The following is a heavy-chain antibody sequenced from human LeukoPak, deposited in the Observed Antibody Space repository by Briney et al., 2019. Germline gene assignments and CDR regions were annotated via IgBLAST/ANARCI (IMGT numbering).Heavy chain of an antibody. J-gene: IGHJ6*03. CDR1: GGSISRYY. V-gene: IGHV4-4*07. Sequence: SETLSLTCTVSGGSISRYYWTWIRQPAGKGLEWIGGMHTSGSVNYNPSLKSRVTMSADTSKNQFSLNLNTVTAADTAVYYCARLPDPYGGDSKYYYYMDVWGKGTTVTVFS. CDR3: ARLPDPYGGDSKYYYYMDV. D-gene: IGHD4-23*01. CDR2: MHTSGSV.